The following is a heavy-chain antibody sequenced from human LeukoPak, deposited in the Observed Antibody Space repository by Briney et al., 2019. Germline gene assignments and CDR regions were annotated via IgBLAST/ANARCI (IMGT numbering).Heavy chain of an antibody. Sequence: PGGSLRLSCAASGFTFSSYGMHWVRQAPGKGREWVAFIRYDGSNKYYADPVKGRFTISRDNSKNTLYLQMNSLRAEDTAVYYCANGEESGGGFDPWGQGTLVTVSS. V-gene: IGHV3-30*02. D-gene: IGHD3-16*01. CDR1: GFTFSSYG. J-gene: IGHJ5*02. CDR2: IRYDGSNK. CDR3: ANGEESGGGFDP.